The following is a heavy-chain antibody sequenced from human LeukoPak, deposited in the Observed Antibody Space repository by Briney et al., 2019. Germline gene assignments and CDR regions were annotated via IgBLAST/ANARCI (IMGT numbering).Heavy chain of an antibody. CDR2: IYYSGST. V-gene: IGHV4-31*03. Sequence: PSQTLSLTCTVSGGSISSGGYYWSWIRQHPGKGLEWIGYIYYSGSTYYNPSLKSRVTISVDTSKNQFSLKLSSVTAADTAVYYCAGMRITTPTVRTLDYWGQGTLVTVSS. CDR3: AGMRITTPTVRTLDY. D-gene: IGHD1-14*01. J-gene: IGHJ4*02. CDR1: GGSISSGGYY.